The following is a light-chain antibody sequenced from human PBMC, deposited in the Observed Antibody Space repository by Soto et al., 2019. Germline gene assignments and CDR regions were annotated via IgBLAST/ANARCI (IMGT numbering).Light chain of an antibody. CDR2: GAS. CDR1: QSFGNNY. J-gene: IGKJ4*01. CDR3: QQYVSSPLT. Sequence: EIALTQSPGTLSLSPGERATLSCKASQSFGNNYLAWYQQKPGQAPMLLIYGASTRATGIPDRFSGSGSGTDFTLIISRLEPEDFAVYYCQQYVSSPLTFGGGTKVDIK. V-gene: IGKV3-20*01.